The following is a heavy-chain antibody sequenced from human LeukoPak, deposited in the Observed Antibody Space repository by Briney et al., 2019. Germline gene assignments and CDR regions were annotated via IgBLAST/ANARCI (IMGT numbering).Heavy chain of an antibody. CDR2: INPNSGGT. CDR1: GYTFTVHY. V-gene: IGHV1-2*02. J-gene: IGHJ6*03. Sequence: ASVSVSYEASGYTFTVHYIHWVRQAPGQGREGMGWINPNSGGTKYTQKCQGRVTINRDTSISTAYMELRRQRCDDTAVYYCERAPRYHPHYYYYMDVWGKGTTVTVSS. D-gene: IGHD2-2*01. CDR3: ERAPRYHPHYYYYMDV.